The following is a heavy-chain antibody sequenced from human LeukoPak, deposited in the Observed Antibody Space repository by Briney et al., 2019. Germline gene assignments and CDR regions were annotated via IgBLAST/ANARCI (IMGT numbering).Heavy chain of an antibody. J-gene: IGHJ4*02. Sequence: SETLSLTCTVSGGSISSYYWSWIRQPPGKGLEWIGYIYYSGSTNYNPSLKSRVTIPVDTSKNQFSLKLSSVTAADTAVYYCARAGGNRYYFDYWGQGTLVTVSS. CDR2: IYYSGST. D-gene: IGHD6-25*01. CDR3: ARAGGNRYYFDY. CDR1: GGSISSYY. V-gene: IGHV4-59*08.